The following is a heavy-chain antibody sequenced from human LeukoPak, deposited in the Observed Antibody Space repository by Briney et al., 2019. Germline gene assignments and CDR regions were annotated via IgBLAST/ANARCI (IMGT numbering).Heavy chain of an antibody. CDR3: ARRSYSSGYYYFDY. V-gene: IGHV4-59*08. CDR1: GGSISSYY. CDR2: IYNSGST. D-gene: IGHD3-22*01. J-gene: IGHJ4*02. Sequence: SETLSLTCTVSGGSISSYYWSWIRQSPGKGLEWIGYIYNSGSTNYNPSLKSRVTISVDTSKNRFSLKLSSVTAADTAVYYCARRSYSSGYYYFDYWGQGTLVTVSS.